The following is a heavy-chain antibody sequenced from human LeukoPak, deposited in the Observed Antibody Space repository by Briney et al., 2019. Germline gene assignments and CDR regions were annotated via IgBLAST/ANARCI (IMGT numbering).Heavy chain of an antibody. Sequence: PGGSLRLSCAASGFTFSSYAMSWVRQAPGKGLEWVSAISGSDRTTYYAASVKGRFTISRDNSKNTLYLQMNSLRAEDTAVYYCARGPSGYHNTGGQGTLVTVSS. CDR2: ISGSDRTT. D-gene: IGHD5-12*01. CDR1: GFTFSSYA. J-gene: IGHJ4*02. CDR3: ARGPSGYHNT. V-gene: IGHV3-23*01.